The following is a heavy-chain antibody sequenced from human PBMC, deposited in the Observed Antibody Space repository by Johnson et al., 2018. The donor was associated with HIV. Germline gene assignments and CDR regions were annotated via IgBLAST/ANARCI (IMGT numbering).Heavy chain of an antibody. J-gene: IGHJ3*02. Sequence: VQLVESGGGVVQPGRSLRLSCPASGFAFSNYGMHWVRQAPWARLERLTTLNKDGGEDYYVDSVKGRFTISRDNARNSLYLQMNSLRVEDTAVYYCVRDVGPWDIWGQGTLVTVS. CDR1: GFAFSNYG. CDR3: VRDVGPWDI. V-gene: IGHV3-7*03. CDR2: LNKDGGED.